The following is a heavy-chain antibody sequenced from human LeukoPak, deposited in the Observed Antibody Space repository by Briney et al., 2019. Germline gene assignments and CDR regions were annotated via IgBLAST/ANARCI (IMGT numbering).Heavy chain of an antibody. J-gene: IGHJ4*02. Sequence: GGSLRLSCAAPGFTSSSYAMSWVRQAPGKALEWVSAISGSGGSTYYADSVKGRFTISRDNSKSTLYLQMNSLRAEDTAVYYCAKDRDLTGDRKPGYFDYWGQGTLVTVSS. CDR2: ISGSGGST. CDR3: AKDRDLTGDRKPGYFDY. D-gene: IGHD7-27*01. V-gene: IGHV3-23*01. CDR1: GFTSSSYA.